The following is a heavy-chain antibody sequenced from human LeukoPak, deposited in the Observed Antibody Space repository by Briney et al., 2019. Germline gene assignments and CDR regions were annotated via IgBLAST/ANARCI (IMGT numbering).Heavy chain of an antibody. D-gene: IGHD3-3*01. Sequence: PSETLSLTCAVYGGSFSGYYWSWIRQPPGKGLEWIGEINHSGSTNYNPSLKSRVTISVDTSKSQFSLKLSSVTAADTAVYYCARSFSYYDFWSGYYTGIHFDYWGQGTLVTVSS. J-gene: IGHJ4*02. V-gene: IGHV4-34*01. CDR1: GGSFSGYY. CDR3: ARSFSYYDFWSGYYTGIHFDY. CDR2: INHSGST.